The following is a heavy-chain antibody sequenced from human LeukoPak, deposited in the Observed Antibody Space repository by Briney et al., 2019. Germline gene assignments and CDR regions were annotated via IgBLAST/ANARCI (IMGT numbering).Heavy chain of an antibody. J-gene: IGHJ3*02. V-gene: IGHV3-30-3*01. CDR3: ARVRGKGHMVRAHAFDI. Sequence: GGSLRLSCAASGFTFSSYAMHWVRQAAGKGLEWVAVISYDGSNKYYADSVKGRFTISRDNSKNTLYLQMNSLRAEDTAVYYCARVRGKGHMVRAHAFDIWGQGTMVTVSS. CDR2: ISYDGSNK. D-gene: IGHD3-10*01. CDR1: GFTFSSYA.